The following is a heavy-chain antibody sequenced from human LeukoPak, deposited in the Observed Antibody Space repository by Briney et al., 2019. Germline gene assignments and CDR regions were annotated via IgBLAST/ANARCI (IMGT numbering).Heavy chain of an antibody. Sequence: SETLSLTCTVSGGSISSYYWSWIRQPPGKGLEWIRYIYYSGSTNYNPSLKSRVTISVDTSKNQFSLKLSSVTAADTAVYYCARNLYCSGGSCYDAFDIWGQGTMVTVSS. CDR2: IYYSGST. CDR3: ARNLYCSGGSCYDAFDI. CDR1: GGSISSYY. V-gene: IGHV4-59*01. D-gene: IGHD2-15*01. J-gene: IGHJ3*02.